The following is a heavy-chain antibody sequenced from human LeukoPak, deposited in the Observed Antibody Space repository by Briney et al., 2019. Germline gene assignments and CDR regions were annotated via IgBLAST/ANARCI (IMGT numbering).Heavy chain of an antibody. J-gene: IGHJ4*02. V-gene: IGHV3-23*01. Sequence: GGSLRLSCAASGFTFSSYAMSWVRQAPGKGLEWVSAISGSGGSTYYADSVKGRFTISRDNSKNTLYLQMNSLRAEDTAVYYCAKGHTAYCSSTSCHPGYWGQGTLVTVSS. CDR2: ISGSGGST. CDR1: GFTFSSYA. D-gene: IGHD2-2*01. CDR3: AKGHTAYCSSTSCHPGY.